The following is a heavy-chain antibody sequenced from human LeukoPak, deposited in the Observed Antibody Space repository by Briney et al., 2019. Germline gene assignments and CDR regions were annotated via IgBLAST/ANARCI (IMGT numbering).Heavy chain of an antibody. V-gene: IGHV4-34*01. CDR1: GGSFSGYY. CDR3: ARHRGYGSGVRSFDY. CDR2: INHSGST. D-gene: IGHD5-18*01. J-gene: IGHJ4*02. Sequence: SETLSLTCAVYGGSFSGYYWSWIRQPPGKGLEWIGEINHSGSTNYNPSLKSRVTISVDTSKNQFSLKLSSVTAADTAVYYCARHRGYGSGVRSFDYWGQGTLVTVSS.